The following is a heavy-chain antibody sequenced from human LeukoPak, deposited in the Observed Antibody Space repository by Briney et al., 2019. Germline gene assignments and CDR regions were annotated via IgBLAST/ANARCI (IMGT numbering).Heavy chain of an antibody. V-gene: IGHV3-30-3*01. J-gene: IGHJ4*02. CDR3: ARDRSVVVTAVWYYFDH. D-gene: IGHD2-2*01. CDR1: GFTFSSYA. Sequence: PGRSLRLSCAASGFTFSSYAMHWVRQAPGKGLEWVAVISYDGNNKFYADSVKGRFTISRDNSKNTLYLQMNSLRPEDTAVYYCARDRSVVVTAVWYYFDHWGQGALVTVSS. CDR2: ISYDGNNK.